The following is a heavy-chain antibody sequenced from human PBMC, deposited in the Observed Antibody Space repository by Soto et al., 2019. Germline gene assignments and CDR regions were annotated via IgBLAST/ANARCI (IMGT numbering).Heavy chain of an antibody. CDR1: GGTFSSYA. CDR2: IIPICGTA. V-gene: IGHV1-69*01. D-gene: IGHD1-20*01. CDR3: ARVYNWNDENAFDI. Sequence: QVQLVQSGAEVKKPGSSVKVSCKASGGTFSSYAISWVRQAPGQGLEWMGGIIPICGTANYAQKFQGRVTITADESPSNAYMELSSLRSEDTAVYYCARVYNWNDENAFDIWGQGTMVTVSS. J-gene: IGHJ3*02.